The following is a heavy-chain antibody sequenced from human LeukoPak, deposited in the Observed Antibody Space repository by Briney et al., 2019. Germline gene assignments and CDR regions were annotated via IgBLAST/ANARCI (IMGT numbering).Heavy chain of an antibody. CDR2: IHHSGIT. CDR3: ARDRAGYQKHWYFDL. Sequence: SETLSLTCAFYGGSFGDYYWSWIRQPPGKGLEWIGEIHHSGITNYNPSLESRVTISVDTSKNQFALRLTSVSAADTAVYYRARDRAGYQKHWYFDLWGRGTLVSVSS. V-gene: IGHV4-34*01. J-gene: IGHJ2*01. D-gene: IGHD2-2*01. CDR1: GGSFGDYY.